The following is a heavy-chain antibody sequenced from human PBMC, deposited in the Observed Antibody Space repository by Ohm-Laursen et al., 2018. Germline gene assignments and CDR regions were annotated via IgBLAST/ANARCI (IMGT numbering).Heavy chain of an antibody. CDR2: INTYNGNT. J-gene: IGHJ4*02. D-gene: IGHD6-19*01. CDR3: ARDKRASSGTNPLWY. CDR1: GYTFNSHG. Sequence: GSSVKVSCNASGYTFNSHGISWVRQAPEQGLEWMGWINTYNGNTKYAQKLQDRVTMTTDTSTSTAYMEPRSLRSDDTAVYYCARDKRASSGTNPLWYWGQGTLVTVSS. V-gene: IGHV1-18*01.